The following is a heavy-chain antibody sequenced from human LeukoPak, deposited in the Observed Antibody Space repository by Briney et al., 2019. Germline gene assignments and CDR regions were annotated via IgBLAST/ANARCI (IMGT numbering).Heavy chain of an antibody. CDR3: ATLALQRRTYKRGTYCSGGRCRPAFDY. CDR2: VYFSGRT. Sequence: SETLSLTCSVSGGSFSSSTYYWGWIRQPPGKGLEWIGSVYFSGRTYYNPSLKSRVTISVDTSKNQFSLKLSSVTAADTAVYYCATLALQRRTYKRGTYCSGGRCRPAFDYWGQGTLVTVSS. D-gene: IGHD2-15*01. V-gene: IGHV4-39*07. J-gene: IGHJ4*02. CDR1: GGSFSSSTYY.